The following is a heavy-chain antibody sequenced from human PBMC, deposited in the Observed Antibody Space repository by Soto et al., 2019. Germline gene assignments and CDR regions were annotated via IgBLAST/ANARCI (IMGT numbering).Heavy chain of an antibody. CDR1: GYSFTDYW. V-gene: IGHV5-51*01. CDR3: ARDGLSSSSSFGD. Sequence: GESLKISCKASGYSFTDYWIGWVRQMPGKGLEWMGIIYPGDSDAKYSPSFQGQVTMSADKSISTAYLQWNSLKASDTAMYYCARDGLSSSSSFGDWAQGTLVTVSS. CDR2: IYPGDSDA. D-gene: IGHD6-6*01. J-gene: IGHJ4*02.